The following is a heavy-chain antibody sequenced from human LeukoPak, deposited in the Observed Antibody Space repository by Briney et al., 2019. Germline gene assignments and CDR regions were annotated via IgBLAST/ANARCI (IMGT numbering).Heavy chain of an antibody. D-gene: IGHD5-24*01. Sequence: GGSLRLSCAASGFTFSSYAMNWVRRAPGKGLEWVSAISGTGGSTYYADSVKGRFTISKDNSKNTLYLQMNSLRAEDTAVYYCAKGVATIRRFDYWGQGTLVTVSS. CDR1: GFTFSSYA. J-gene: IGHJ4*02. V-gene: IGHV3-23*01. CDR2: ISGTGGST. CDR3: AKGVATIRRFDY.